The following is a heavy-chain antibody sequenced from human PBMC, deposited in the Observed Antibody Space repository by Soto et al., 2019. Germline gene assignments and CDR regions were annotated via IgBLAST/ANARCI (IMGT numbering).Heavy chain of an antibody. J-gene: IGHJ6*02. CDR1: GYTFKSYD. CDR2: ISGHNGKA. D-gene: IGHD5-12*01. Sequence: GASVKVSCKASGYTFKSYDVMWVRKAPGQGLEWMGWISGHNGKADYAENFQGGVIMTTDTSTATASMDLRGLRSDDTAVYYCARKGYIGNFAMDVWGQGTTVTVSS. CDR3: ARKGYIGNFAMDV. V-gene: IGHV1-18*04.